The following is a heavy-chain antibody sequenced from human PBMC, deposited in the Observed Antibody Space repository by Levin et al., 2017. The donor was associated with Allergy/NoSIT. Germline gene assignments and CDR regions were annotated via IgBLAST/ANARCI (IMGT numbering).Heavy chain of an antibody. CDR3: AKDAIRGSDQPYYFDY. CDR2: IINSGVGT. D-gene: IGHD6-19*01. J-gene: IGHJ4*02. V-gene: IGHV3-23*01. Sequence: ETLSLTCAASGFTFNNYAMGWVRQAPGKGLEWVSAIINSGVGTYYADSVKGRFTISRDNSKNTMYLQMNSLRAEDTAVYFCAKDAIRGSDQPYYFDYWGQGTLVTASS. CDR1: GFTFNNYA.